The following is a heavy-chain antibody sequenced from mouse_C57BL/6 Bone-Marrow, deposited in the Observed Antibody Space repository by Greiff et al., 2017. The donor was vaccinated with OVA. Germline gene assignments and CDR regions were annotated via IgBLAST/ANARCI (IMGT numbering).Heavy chain of an antibody. CDR3: ARDYGSSYYAMDY. V-gene: IGHV1-55*01. Sequence: QVQLQQPGAELVKPGASVKMSCKASGYTFTSYWMTWVKQRPGQGLEWIGDIYPGSGGTNYNEKFQSKATLTVDTSASTAYMQLSSLTSEDSAVYYCARDYGSSYYAMDYWGQGTSVTVSS. J-gene: IGHJ4*01. D-gene: IGHD1-1*01. CDR2: IYPGSGGT. CDR1: GYTFTSYW.